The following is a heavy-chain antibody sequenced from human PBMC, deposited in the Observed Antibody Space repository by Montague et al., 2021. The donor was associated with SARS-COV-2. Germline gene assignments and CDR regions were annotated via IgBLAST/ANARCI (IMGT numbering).Heavy chain of an antibody. V-gene: IGHV4-39*01. Sequence: SETLSLTCTVSGDSISSSDYYWGWIRQPPGKELEWIGSIYYTGRTYYKPSLKSRVTMSVDTSENQLSLKLNSVTVADTALYYCARHGGVNEFDPRGQGTLVSVSS. CDR2: IYYTGRT. J-gene: IGHJ5*02. CDR3: ARHGGVNEFDP. CDR1: GDSISSSDYY. D-gene: IGHD3-3*01.